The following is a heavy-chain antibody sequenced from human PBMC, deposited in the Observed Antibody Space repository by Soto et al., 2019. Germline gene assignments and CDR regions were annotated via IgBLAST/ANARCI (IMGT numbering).Heavy chain of an antibody. Sequence: PSETLSLTCSVSGDSISTSLYYWGWIRQPPGRDLEWIGSLYYGGSTYYTPSLQSRVTISVDTSKNQFSLKLTSVTATDTAVYYCATLPGTPGYFRHWGQGTLVTVSS. CDR3: ATLPGTPGYFRH. V-gene: IGHV4-39*01. D-gene: IGHD3-10*01. CDR2: LYYGGST. J-gene: IGHJ1*01. CDR1: GDSISTSLYY.